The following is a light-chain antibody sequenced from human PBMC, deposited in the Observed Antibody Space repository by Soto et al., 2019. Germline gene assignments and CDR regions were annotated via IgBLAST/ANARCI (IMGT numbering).Light chain of an antibody. V-gene: IGKV1-33*01. Sequence: DIQMTQSPSSLSASVGDRVTIPCQASRDISNYLNWYQQKPGKAPKLLIYDASNLETGVPSRFSGSGSGTDFTFTISSLQPEDIATYYCQQYDNLLATFGQGTKLEIK. CDR3: QQYDNLLAT. CDR2: DAS. CDR1: RDISNY. J-gene: IGKJ2*01.